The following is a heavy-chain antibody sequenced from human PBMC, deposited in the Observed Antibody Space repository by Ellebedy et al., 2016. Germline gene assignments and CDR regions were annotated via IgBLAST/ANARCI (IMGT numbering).Heavy chain of an antibody. CDR2: INHSGST. CDR3: ARGRSRDQPTGTTKANWFDP. CDR1: GGSFSGYY. J-gene: IGHJ5*02. D-gene: IGHD1-7*01. Sequence: SETLSLTCAVYGGSFSGYYWSWIRQPPGKGLEWIGEINHSGSTNYNPSLKSRVTISVDTSKNQFSLKLSSVTAADTAVYYCARGRSRDQPTGTTKANWFDPWGQGTLVTVSS. V-gene: IGHV4-34*01.